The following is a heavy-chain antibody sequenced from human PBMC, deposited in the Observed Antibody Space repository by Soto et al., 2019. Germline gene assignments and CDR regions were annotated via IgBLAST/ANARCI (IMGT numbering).Heavy chain of an antibody. D-gene: IGHD2-8*01. CDR1: GGSFSGYY. CDR2: INHSGGT. V-gene: IGHV4-34*01. CDR3: ARGKSRRIVLMVYALGVWFDP. J-gene: IGHJ5*02. Sequence: QVQLQQWGAGLLKPSETLSLTCAVYGGSFSGYYWSWIRQPPGKGLEWIGEINHSGGTNYNPSLKSPVTISVDTSKNHFSLKLSSVTAADTAVYYCARGKSRRIVLMVYALGVWFDPWGQGTLVTVSS.